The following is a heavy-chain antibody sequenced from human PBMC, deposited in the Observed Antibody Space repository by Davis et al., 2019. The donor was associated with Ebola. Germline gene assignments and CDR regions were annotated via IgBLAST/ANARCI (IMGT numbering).Heavy chain of an antibody. CDR2: IYYSGST. Sequence: SETLSLTCTVSGGSISSYYWSWIRQPPGKGLEWIGYIYYSGSTYYNPSLKSRVTISVDTSKNQFSLKLSSVTAADTAVYYCARHVVPYYFDYWGQGTLVTVSS. V-gene: IGHV4-59*08. CDR1: GGSISSYY. D-gene: IGHD3-16*02. CDR3: ARHVVPYYFDY. J-gene: IGHJ4*02.